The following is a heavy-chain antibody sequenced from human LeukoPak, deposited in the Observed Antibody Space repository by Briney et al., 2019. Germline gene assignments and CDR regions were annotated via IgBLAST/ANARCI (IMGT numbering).Heavy chain of an antibody. CDR2: FYDSGNT. CDR1: GYSISSGYY. Sequence: SETLSLTCTVSGYSISSGYYWGWIRQPPGKGLEWIGSFYDSGNTYYNPSLKSRVTMSVDTSKNQFSLKVRSVTAADTAAYYCARAHYGSGSYYAATIYYYYYYMDVWGKGTTVTVSS. CDR3: ARAHYGSGSYYAATIYYYYYYMDV. J-gene: IGHJ6*03. D-gene: IGHD3-10*01. V-gene: IGHV4-38-2*02.